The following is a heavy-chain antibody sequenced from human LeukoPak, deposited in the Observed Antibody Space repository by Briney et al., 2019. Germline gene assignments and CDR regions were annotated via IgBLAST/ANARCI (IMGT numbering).Heavy chain of an antibody. D-gene: IGHD5-12*01. CDR3: ATDLRGYSGYDSLDY. Sequence: PGGSLRLSCAASGFTFSSYGMHWVRQAPGKGLEWVAFIRYDGSNKYYADSVKGRFTISRDNSKNTLYLQMNSLRAEDTAVYYCATDLRGYSGYDSLDYWGQGTLVTVSS. V-gene: IGHV3-30*02. CDR1: GFTFSSYG. CDR2: IRYDGSNK. J-gene: IGHJ4*02.